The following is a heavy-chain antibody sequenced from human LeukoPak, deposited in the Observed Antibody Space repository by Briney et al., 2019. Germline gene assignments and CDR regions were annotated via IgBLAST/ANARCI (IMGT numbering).Heavy chain of an antibody. V-gene: IGHV6-1*01. CDR1: GGSVSSNSAA. D-gene: IGHD1/OR15-1a*01. CDR2: TYYRSKRHN. CDR3: ARLAAGNSRDY. Sequence: SQTLSLTCAISGGSVSSNSAAWNWIRHSPSRGLEWLGRTYYRSKRHNDYALSVKGRITINHDTSKNQFSLQLNSVTPEDTAVYYCARLAAGNSRDYWGQGTLVTVSS. J-gene: IGHJ4*02.